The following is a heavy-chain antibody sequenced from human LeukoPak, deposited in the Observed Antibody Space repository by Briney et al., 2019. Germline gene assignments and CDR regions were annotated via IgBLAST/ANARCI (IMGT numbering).Heavy chain of an antibody. Sequence: GGSLRLSCAASGFSFSSYAMNWVRQAPGKGLEWVSSIDSSSSHIYYADSVKGRFTISRDNSKNTLYLQMNSLRAEDTAVYYCAKRSGTYYGMDVWGQGTTVTVSS. CDR3: AKRSGTYYGMDV. CDR1: GFSFSSYA. CDR2: IDSSSSHI. V-gene: IGHV3-21*04. D-gene: IGHD1-26*01. J-gene: IGHJ6*02.